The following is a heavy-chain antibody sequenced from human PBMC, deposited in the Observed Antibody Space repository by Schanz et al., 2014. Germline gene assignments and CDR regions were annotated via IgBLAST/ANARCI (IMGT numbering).Heavy chain of an antibody. Sequence: QVQLVQSGAEVKKPGSSVKVSCKASGGTFSSSTLTWVRQAPGQGLEWMGRIIPILDKTNYAQKFQGRVTMTADKSTSTVYREVSGLRSEDTAVDYCAKVDRTRYYAMDVWGQGTTVTVSS. D-gene: IGHD3-9*01. V-gene: IGHV1-69*08. CDR3: AKVDRTRYYAMDV. CDR1: GGTFSSST. J-gene: IGHJ6*02. CDR2: IIPILDKT.